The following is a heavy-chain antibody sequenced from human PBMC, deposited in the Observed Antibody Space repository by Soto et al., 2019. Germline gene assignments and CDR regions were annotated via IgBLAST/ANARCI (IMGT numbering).Heavy chain of an antibody. V-gene: IGHV4-39*01. CDR2: LFYGGTT. J-gene: IGHJ4*02. Sequence: QVQLQESGPGLVKPSETLSLTCTVSGGCISGYYWTWIRQPPGKGLEWVGSLFYGGTTDYNPSLNSRLTMSLDTSKNHFSLKLRSVTASDTAVYYCARHRGPAPVYWGQGTLVTASS. D-gene: IGHD3-10*01. CDR3: ARHRGPAPVY. CDR1: GGCISGYY.